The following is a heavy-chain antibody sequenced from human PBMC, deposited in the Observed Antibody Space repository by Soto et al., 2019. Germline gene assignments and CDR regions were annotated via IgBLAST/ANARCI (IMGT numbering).Heavy chain of an antibody. V-gene: IGHV4-30-4*01. CDR1: GGSVSSGDYY. CDR2: IYYSGST. D-gene: IGHD4-17*01. J-gene: IGHJ5*02. Sequence: QVQLQESGPGLVKPSQTLSLTCTVSGGSVSSGDYYWSWIRQPPGKGLEWIGYIYYSGSTYYNPSLKRRVTISVDTSKNQFSLKLSSVTAADTAVYYCATNDYGDPNWFDPWGQGTLVTVSS. CDR3: ATNDYGDPNWFDP.